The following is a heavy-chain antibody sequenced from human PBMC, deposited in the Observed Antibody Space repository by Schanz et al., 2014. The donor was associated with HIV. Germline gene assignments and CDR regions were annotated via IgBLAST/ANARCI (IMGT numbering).Heavy chain of an antibody. CDR2: IKQDGSEK. D-gene: IGHD6-19*01. Sequence: EVQLVESGGGLVQPGGSLRLSCAVSGFTLSSYWMNWVRQAPGKGLEWVANIKQDGSEKHYVDSVKGRFTISRDNAQNSLYLEMNSLRAEDTAVYYCAKDRAPGIEVAGTFDNWGQGILVTVSS. J-gene: IGHJ4*02. CDR1: GFTLSSYW. CDR3: AKDRAPGIEVAGTFDN. V-gene: IGHV3-7*03.